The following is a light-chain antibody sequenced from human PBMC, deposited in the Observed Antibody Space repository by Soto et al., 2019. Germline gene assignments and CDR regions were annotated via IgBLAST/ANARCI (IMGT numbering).Light chain of an antibody. CDR2: DVS. J-gene: IGLJ1*01. CDR1: SSDVGGYNY. Sequence: QSVLTQPASVSVSPGQSITTSCTGTSSDVGGYNYVSWYQQHPGKAPKLMIYDVSNRPSGVSNRFSGSKSGNTASLTISGLQAEGEADYYCSSYTSSSTLEVFGTGTKVTVL. CDR3: SSYTSSSTLEV. V-gene: IGLV2-14*01.